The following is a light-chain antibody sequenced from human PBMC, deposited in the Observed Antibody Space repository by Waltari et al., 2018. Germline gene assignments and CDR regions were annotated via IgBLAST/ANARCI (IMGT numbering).Light chain of an antibody. CDR1: QGVSMY. CDR3: QQRSNWPMT. Sequence: EVVLTQSPATLSLSPGDTATLSCRASQGVSMYLAWYQHRPGQGPRLLIYDATNRATGIPARFGGSGSGTDFTLTISSLDPEDFVVYFCQQRSNWPMTFGGGTKVEIK. V-gene: IGKV3-11*01. CDR2: DAT. J-gene: IGKJ4*01.